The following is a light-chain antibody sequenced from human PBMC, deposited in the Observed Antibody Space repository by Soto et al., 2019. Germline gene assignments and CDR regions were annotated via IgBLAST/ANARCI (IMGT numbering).Light chain of an antibody. J-gene: IGLJ2*01. CDR2: DVS. Sequence: QSALTQPAPVSGSPGQSITISCTGTSSDVGGYNYVSWYQQHPGKAPKLMIYDVSNRPSGVSNRFSGSKSGNTASLTISGLQAEDEADYYCSSYTSSSTLLFGGGTKLTVL. V-gene: IGLV2-14*01. CDR1: SSDVGGYNY. CDR3: SSYTSSSTLL.